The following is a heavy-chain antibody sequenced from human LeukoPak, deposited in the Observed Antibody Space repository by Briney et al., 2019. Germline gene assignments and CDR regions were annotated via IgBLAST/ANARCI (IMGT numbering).Heavy chain of an antibody. J-gene: IGHJ4*02. CDR3: ARCNWNKLEVFDY. Sequence: SGGSLRLSCAACGFTLTNYVMTWVRQAPGKGLEWVSAISGSGGSTYYADSVKGRFTVSRDNSKNTVYLQMNSLRAEDTAVYYCARCNWNKLEVFDYWGQGTLVTVSS. CDR1: GFTLTNYV. CDR2: ISGSGGST. V-gene: IGHV3-23*01. D-gene: IGHD1/OR15-1a*01.